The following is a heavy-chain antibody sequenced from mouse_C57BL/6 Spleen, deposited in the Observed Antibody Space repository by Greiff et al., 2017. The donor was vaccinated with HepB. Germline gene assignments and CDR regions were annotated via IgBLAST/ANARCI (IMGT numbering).Heavy chain of an antibody. V-gene: IGHV1-50*01. D-gene: IGHD2-1*01. Sequence: QVQLQQPGAELVKPGASVKLSCKASGYTFTSYWMQWVKQRPGQGLEWIGEIDPSDSYTNYNQKFKGKATLTVDTSSSTAYMQLSSLTSEDSAVYYCARLEGSKQYGNYRIYAMDYWGQGTSVTGSS. CDR1: GYTFTSYW. CDR3: ARLEGSKQYGNYRIYAMDY. J-gene: IGHJ4*01. CDR2: IDPSDSYT.